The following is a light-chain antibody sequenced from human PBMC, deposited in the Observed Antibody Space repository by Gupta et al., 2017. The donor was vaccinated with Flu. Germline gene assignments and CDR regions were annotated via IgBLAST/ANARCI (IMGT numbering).Light chain of an antibody. J-gene: IGKJ2*01. Sequence: RATLSCRASQSVSSSYLAWYQQKPGQAPRLLIYGTSSRATGIPDRFSGSGSGTDFTLTISRLEAEDFAVYYCLQFGSSPRNTFGQGTKLEIK. CDR2: GTS. V-gene: IGKV3-20*01. CDR1: QSVSSSY. CDR3: LQFGSSPRNT.